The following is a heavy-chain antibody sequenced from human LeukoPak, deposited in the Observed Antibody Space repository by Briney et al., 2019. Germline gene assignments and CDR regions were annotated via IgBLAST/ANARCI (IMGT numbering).Heavy chain of an antibody. J-gene: IGHJ4*02. CDR2: VHSIGST. CDR3: ASCSSSWYRID. D-gene: IGHD6-13*01. V-gene: IGHV4-39*01. Sequence: SETLSLTCTVSGGSITGRNSFWGWIRQPPGKGLVWIGSVHSIGSTYYNPSLKSRVTISVDSSRNLFSLHLTSVTAADTAVYYCASCSSSWYRIDWGQGTLVTVSS. CDR1: GGSITGRNSF.